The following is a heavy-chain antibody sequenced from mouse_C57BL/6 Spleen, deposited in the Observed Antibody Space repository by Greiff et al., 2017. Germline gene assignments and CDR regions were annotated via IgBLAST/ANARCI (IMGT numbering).Heavy chain of an antibody. CDR3: GRNGRGYAMDY. J-gene: IGHJ4*01. CDR2: IDPSDSYT. V-gene: IGHV1-59*01. Sequence: QVQLQQPGAELVRPGTSVKLSCKASGYTFTSYWMHWVKQRPGQGLEWIGVIDPSDSYTNYNQKFKGKATLTVDTSSSTAYMQLSSLTSEDSAVYYCGRNGRGYAMDYWGQGTSVTVSA. CDR1: GYTFTSYW.